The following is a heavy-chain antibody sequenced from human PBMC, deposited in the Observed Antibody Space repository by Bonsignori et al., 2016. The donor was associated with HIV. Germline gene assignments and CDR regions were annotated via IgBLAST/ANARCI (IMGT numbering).Heavy chain of an antibody. Sequence: WVRQAPGQGLEWMGWMNPNSGNTGYAQKFQGRVTMTRNTSISTAYMELSSLRSEDTAVYYCARAIKKGPHQWFGELADYYYYMDVWGKGTTVTVSS. CDR2: MNPNSGNT. V-gene: IGHV1-8*01. J-gene: IGHJ6*03. CDR3: ARAIKKGPHQWFGELADYYYYMDV. D-gene: IGHD3-10*01.